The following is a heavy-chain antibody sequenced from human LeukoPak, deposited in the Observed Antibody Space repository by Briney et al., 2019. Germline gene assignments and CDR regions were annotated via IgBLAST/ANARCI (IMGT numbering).Heavy chain of an antibody. CDR1: GFTFGDYA. J-gene: IGHJ6*02. CDR3: TRCYGGNYYYYYGMDV. Sequence: GGSLRLSCTASGFTFGDYAMSWVRQAPGKGLEWVGFIRSKAYGGTTEYAASVKGRFTISRDDSKSIAYLQMNSLKTEDTAVYYCTRCYGGNYYYYYGMDVWGQGTMVTVSS. CDR2: IRSKAYGGTT. D-gene: IGHD4-23*01. V-gene: IGHV3-49*04.